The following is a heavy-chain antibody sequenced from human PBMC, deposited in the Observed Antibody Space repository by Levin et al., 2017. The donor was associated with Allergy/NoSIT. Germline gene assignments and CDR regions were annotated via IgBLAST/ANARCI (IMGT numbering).Heavy chain of an antibody. V-gene: IGHV3-21*01. CDR2: ITSTSSNI. D-gene: IGHD5-12*01. J-gene: IGHJ6*03. CDR3: ARDTYSGALYSLYYYYMDV. Sequence: PGGSLRLSCAASGFTFSAYSMNWVRQAPGRGLEWVSSITSTSSNIYYVDSVKGRFTISRDNAKNSLYLQMDSLRAEDTAVYFCARDTYSGALYSLYYYYMDVWGKGTTVTVSS. CDR1: GFTFSAYS.